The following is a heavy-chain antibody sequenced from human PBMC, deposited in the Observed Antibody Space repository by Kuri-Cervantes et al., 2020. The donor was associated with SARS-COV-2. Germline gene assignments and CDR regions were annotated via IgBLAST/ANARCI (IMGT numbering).Heavy chain of an antibody. CDR1: GFTFSDYY. D-gene: IGHD1-26*01. J-gene: IGHJ6*03. V-gene: IGHV3-11*01. CDR3: ARHRLVTGATGFPRYHSHMDV. Sequence: GGSLRLSCAASGFTFSDYYMSWIRQAPGKGLEWVSYISSSGSTIYYADSVKGRFTISRDNARNSLYLQMNSLRAEDTAVYYCARHRLVTGATGFPRYHSHMDVWGKGTTVTVSS. CDR2: ISSSGSTI.